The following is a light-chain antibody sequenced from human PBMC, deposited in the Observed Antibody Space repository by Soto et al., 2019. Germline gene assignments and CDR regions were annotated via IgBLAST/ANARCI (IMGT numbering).Light chain of an antibody. CDR1: SSNIGRNT. Sequence: QSVLTQPPSASGTPGQRVTISCSGRSSNIGRNTANWYQQLPGTAPKVLIYRNNQRPSGVPDRISGSKSGTSASLAISGLQSEDEADYYCAARDDSLNVVVFGGGTKLTVL. CDR3: AARDDSLNVVV. J-gene: IGLJ2*01. CDR2: RNN. V-gene: IGLV1-44*01.